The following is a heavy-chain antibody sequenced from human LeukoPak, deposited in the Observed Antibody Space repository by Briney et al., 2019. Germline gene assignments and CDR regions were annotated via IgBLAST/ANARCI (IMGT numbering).Heavy chain of an antibody. CDR1: GGSISSCY. J-gene: IGHJ4*02. CDR2: IYYSGST. CDR3: ARAEYSSGWYPFDY. V-gene: IGHV4-59*01. D-gene: IGHD6-19*01. Sequence: SETLSLTCTVSGGSISSCYWSWIRQPPGKGLEWVGYIYYSGSTNYNPSLKSRVTISVDTSKNQFSLKLSSVTAADTAVYYCARAEYSSGWYPFDYWGQGTLVTVSS.